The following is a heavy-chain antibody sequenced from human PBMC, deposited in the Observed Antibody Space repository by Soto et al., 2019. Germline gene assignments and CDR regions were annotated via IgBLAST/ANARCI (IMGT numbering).Heavy chain of an antibody. CDR3: AKDYDILTGYPDY. D-gene: IGHD3-9*01. CDR1: GFTFSSYD. V-gene: IGHV3-30*18. CDR2: ISYDGSNK. J-gene: IGHJ4*02. Sequence: GGSLRLSCAASGFTFSSYDMHWVRQAPGKGLEWVAVISYDGSNKYYADSVKGRFTISRDNSKNTLYLQMNSLRAEDTAVYYCAKDYDILTGYPDYWGQGT.